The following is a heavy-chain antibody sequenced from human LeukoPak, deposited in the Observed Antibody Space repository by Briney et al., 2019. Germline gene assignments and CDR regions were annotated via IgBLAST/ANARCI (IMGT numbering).Heavy chain of an antibody. J-gene: IGHJ4*02. CDR1: GYTFTSYG. V-gene: IGHV1-18*01. CDR3: ARDLLPNIVVVTATTFDY. Sequence: ASVKVSFKASGYTFTSYGISWVRQAPGQGLEWMGWISAYNGNTNYAQKLQGRVTMTTDTSTSTAYMELRSLRSDDTAVYYCARDLLPNIVVVTATTFDYWGQGTLVTVSS. CDR2: ISAYNGNT. D-gene: IGHD2-21*02.